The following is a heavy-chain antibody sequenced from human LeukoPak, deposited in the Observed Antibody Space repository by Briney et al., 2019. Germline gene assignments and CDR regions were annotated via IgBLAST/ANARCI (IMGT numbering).Heavy chain of an antibody. CDR1: GFTLSSYA. V-gene: IGHV3-30-3*02. D-gene: IGHD5-18*01. CDR3: ASRKDTPHLPDY. J-gene: IGHJ4*02. Sequence: GGSLRLSCAAAGFTLSSYAVHWVRQAPGKGLEWVAVISYDGSNKYYADSVKGRFTISRDNSKNTLYLQMNSLRAEDTAVYYCASRKDTPHLPDYWGQGTLVTVSS. CDR2: ISYDGSNK.